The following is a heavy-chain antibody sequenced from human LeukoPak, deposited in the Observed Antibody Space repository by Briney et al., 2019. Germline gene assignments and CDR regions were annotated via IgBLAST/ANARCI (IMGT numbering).Heavy chain of an antibody. CDR2: IYYSGST. V-gene: IGHV4-59*08. Sequence: SETLSLTCTVSGGSISSYYWSWIRQPPGKGLEWIGYIYYSGSTNYNPSLKSRVTISVDTSKNQFSLKLSSVTAADTAVYYCARHKRAYYYYGMDVWGQGTTVIVSS. CDR3: ARHKRAYYYYGMDV. CDR1: GGSISSYY. D-gene: IGHD1-1*01. J-gene: IGHJ6*02.